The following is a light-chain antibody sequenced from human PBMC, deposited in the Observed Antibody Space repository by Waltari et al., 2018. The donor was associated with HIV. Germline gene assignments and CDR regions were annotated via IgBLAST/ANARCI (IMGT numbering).Light chain of an antibody. CDR1: NIENYS. J-gene: IGLJ2*01. V-gene: IGLV3-21*02. CDR2: DDS. CDR3: QVCDTTSDWI. Sequence: SYVLTQPPSVSVAPGQTATITCGGNNIENYSVLWYQQKPGQAPLLVMYDDSDRTSGVPERFSGSNSGNMASLTISRVEAGDEAEYYCQVCDTTSDWIFGGGTKLTVL.